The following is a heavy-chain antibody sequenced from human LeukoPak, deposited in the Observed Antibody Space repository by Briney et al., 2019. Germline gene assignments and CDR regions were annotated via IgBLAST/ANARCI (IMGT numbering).Heavy chain of an antibody. CDR3: ARGRDSGGAFDY. J-gene: IGHJ4*02. Sequence: PGGSLRLSCAASGFTFSNYWMNWVRQAPGKGLQWVANIKEDGSEKYYVDSVKGRFTISRDNAKNSLYLQMNSLSAEDTAVYYCARGRDSGGAFDYWSQGTLVTVSS. V-gene: IGHV3-7*01. CDR1: GFTFSNYW. CDR2: IKEDGSEK. D-gene: IGHD2-15*01.